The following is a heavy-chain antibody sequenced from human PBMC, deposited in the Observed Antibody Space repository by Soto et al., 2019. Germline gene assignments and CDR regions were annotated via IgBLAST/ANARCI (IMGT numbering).Heavy chain of an antibody. CDR3: ARGGGYYYYYGMDV. CDR2: IIPIFGTA. J-gene: IGHJ6*02. V-gene: IGHV1-69*13. D-gene: IGHD3-10*01. CDR1: GYSFSTYG. Sequence: SVQVSCKASGYSFSTYGISWVRQAPGQGLEWMGGIIPIFGTANYAQKFQGRVTITADESTSTVYMELSSLRSEDTAVYYCARGGGYYYYYGMDVWGQGTTVTVSS.